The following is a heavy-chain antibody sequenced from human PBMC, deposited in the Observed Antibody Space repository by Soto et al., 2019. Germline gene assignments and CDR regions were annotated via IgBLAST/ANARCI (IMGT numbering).Heavy chain of an antibody. V-gene: IGHV4-30-4*01. CDR3: CRSRGGYSHHRGRGDFDS. Sequence: QVQLQESGPGLIKPSETLSLICSVSGDSMNIGDYFYNWVRQPPGKGLEWLGYVYNSGSTFYNPSLKTRVSLSVDTSKNHFSLRLDSVTAADTAVYHCCRSRGGYSHHRGRGDFDSWGQGILVTVSS. CDR2: VYNSGST. D-gene: IGHD3-10*01. CDR1: GDSMNIGDYF. J-gene: IGHJ4*02.